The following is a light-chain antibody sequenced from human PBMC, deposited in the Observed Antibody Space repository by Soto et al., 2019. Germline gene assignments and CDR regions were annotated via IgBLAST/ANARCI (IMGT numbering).Light chain of an antibody. Sequence: EIVMTQSPATLSVSPGERATVSCRASQSVSSNLAWYQQKPGQAPRLLIYGASTRATGIPARFSGSGSGTEFTLTICCLQSEDFAVYYCQQYNNWPRTFGQGTKLEIK. V-gene: IGKV3-15*01. J-gene: IGKJ2*01. CDR2: GAS. CDR3: QQYNNWPRT. CDR1: QSVSSN.